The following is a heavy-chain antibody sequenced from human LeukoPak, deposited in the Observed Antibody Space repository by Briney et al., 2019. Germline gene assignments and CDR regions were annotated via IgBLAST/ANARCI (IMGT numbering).Heavy chain of an antibody. CDR3: ARGIWSRTVASYYLDY. J-gene: IGHJ4*02. V-gene: IGHV1-3*01. Sequence: ASVKVSCKASGYTFTNYAMQWVRQAPGQRLEGMGWINAVNGNTKYSQRFQGRVTITRDTSASTVYMEVTSPRSEDTAVYYCARGIWSRTVASYYLDYWGQGTLVTVSS. CDR2: INAVNGNT. CDR1: GYTFTNYA. D-gene: IGHD3-3*01.